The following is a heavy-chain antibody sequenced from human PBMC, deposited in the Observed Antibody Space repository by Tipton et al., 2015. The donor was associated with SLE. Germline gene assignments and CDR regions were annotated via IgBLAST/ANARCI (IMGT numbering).Heavy chain of an antibody. J-gene: IGHJ4*02. CDR3: ATVGDTGLQRSDS. V-gene: IGHV7-4-1*02. CDR1: GYTLSRYA. CDR2: INTSTGKA. D-gene: IGHD1-26*01. Sequence: QVQLVQSGSELKKPGASVTVSCKASGYTLSRYAMNWVRQAPGQGLEWMGWINTSTGKATYAQGLSGRFVFSLDTPANTAYLQISSLEADDSAIYYCATVGDTGLQRSDSWGQGTLVTVSS.